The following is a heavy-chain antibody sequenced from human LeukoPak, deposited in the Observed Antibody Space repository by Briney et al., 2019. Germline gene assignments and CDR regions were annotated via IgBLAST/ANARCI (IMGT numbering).Heavy chain of an antibody. CDR1: GFTFSSYG. V-gene: IGHV3-33*01. J-gene: IGHJ5*02. Sequence: GGSLRLSCAASGFTFSSYGMHWVRQAPGKGLEWVAVIWYDGSNKYYADSVKGRFTISRDNSKNTLYLQMNSLRAEDTAVYYCARDSNRARGPCWFDPWGQGTLVTVSS. CDR3: ARDSNRARGPCWFDP. D-gene: IGHD7-27*01. CDR2: IWYDGSNK.